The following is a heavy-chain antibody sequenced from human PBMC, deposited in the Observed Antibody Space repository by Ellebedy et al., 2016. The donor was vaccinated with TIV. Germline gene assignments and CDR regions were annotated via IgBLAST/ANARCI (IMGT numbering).Heavy chain of an antibody. J-gene: IGHJ4*02. CDR2: INHSGNT. CDR1: GGPLRGHY. Sequence: MPSETLSLTCGIYGGPLRGHYWSWIRQPPGKGLEWIGEINHSGNTNYNPSLKSRVTISVDTSKHQFSLKLSSVTAADTAVYYCASHRGNTYGPYDHWGQGTLVTVSS. D-gene: IGHD5-18*01. V-gene: IGHV4-34*01. CDR3: ASHRGNTYGPYDH.